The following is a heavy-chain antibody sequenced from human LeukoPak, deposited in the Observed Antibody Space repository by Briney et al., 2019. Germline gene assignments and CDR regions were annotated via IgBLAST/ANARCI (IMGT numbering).Heavy chain of an antibody. D-gene: IGHD6-19*01. J-gene: IGHJ2*01. Sequence: GSLRLSCAASGFTFSSYAMHWVRQPPGKGLEWIGSIYYSGSTYYNPSLKSRVTISVDTSKNQFSLKLSSVTAADTAVYYCARVAQNLERIAVAGTSEWRANWYFDLWGRGTLVTVSS. V-gene: IGHV4-39*07. CDR1: GFTFSSYA. CDR2: IYYSGST. CDR3: ARVAQNLERIAVAGTSEWRANWYFDL.